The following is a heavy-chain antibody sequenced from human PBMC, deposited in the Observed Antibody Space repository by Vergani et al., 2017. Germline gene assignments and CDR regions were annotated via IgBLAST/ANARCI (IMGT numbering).Heavy chain of an antibody. Sequence: QVQLQESGPGLVKPSETLSLTCTVSGGSISSYYWSWIRQPPGKGLEWIGYIYYSGSTNYNPSLKSRVTISVVTSKNQFSLKLSSVTAADTAVYYCARDRVNGYSYEGYYGMDVWGQGTTVTVSS. J-gene: IGHJ6*02. D-gene: IGHD5-18*01. CDR1: GGSISSYY. CDR2: IYYSGST. V-gene: IGHV4-59*01. CDR3: ARDRVNGYSYEGYYGMDV.